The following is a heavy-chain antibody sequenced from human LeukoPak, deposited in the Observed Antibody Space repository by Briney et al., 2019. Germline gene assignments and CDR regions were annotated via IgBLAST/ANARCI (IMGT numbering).Heavy chain of an antibody. V-gene: IGHV4-39*01. D-gene: IGHD2-21*02. J-gene: IGHJ6*02. CDR2: IYYSGST. CDR1: GGSISSSSYY. CDR3: ARVVTAILHYYYGMDV. Sequence: SETLSLTCTVSGGSISSSSYYWGWIRQPPGKGLEWIGSIYYSGSTYYNPSLKSRVTISVDTSKNQFSLKLSSVTAADTAVYYCARVVTAILHYYYGMDVWGQGTTVTVSS.